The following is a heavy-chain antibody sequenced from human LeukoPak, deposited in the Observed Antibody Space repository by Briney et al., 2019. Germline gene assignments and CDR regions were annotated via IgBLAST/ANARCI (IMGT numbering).Heavy chain of an antibody. D-gene: IGHD5-18*01. CDR1: GGSISSYY. J-gene: IGHJ5*02. V-gene: IGHV4-59*01. CDR3: ARVGYSYAPGWFDP. Sequence: SETLSLTCTVSGGSISSYYWSWIRQPPGKGLEWIGYIYSSGSTNYNPSLKSRVTISVDTSKNQFSLKLSSVTAADTAVYYCARVGYSYAPGWFDPWGQGTLVTVSS. CDR2: IYSSGST.